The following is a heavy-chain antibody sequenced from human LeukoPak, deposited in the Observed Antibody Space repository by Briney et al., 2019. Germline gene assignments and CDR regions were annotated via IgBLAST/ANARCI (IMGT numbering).Heavy chain of an antibody. CDR1: GFTVSSNY. D-gene: IGHD2-2*01. CDR2: IYSGGST. J-gene: IGHJ4*02. V-gene: IGHV3-53*01. CDR3: ARDEHCSGTSCYAH. Sequence: GGSLRLSCAASGFTVSSNYMSWVRQAPGKGLEWVSVIYSGGSTYYADSVKGRFTISRDNSKNTLYLQMNSLRAEDTAVYYCARDEHCSGTSCYAHWGQGTLVTVSS.